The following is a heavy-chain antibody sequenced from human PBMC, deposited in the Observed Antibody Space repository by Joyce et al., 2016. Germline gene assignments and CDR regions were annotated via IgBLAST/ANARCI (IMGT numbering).Heavy chain of an antibody. D-gene: IGHD3-10*01. J-gene: IGHJ4*02. CDR2: INAGNGNT. CDR3: ARGSLALTYFDF. Sequence: QVQLVQSGAEVKKPGASVKVSCKASGYTFTGHTIHWVRQAPGQSLEWMGWINAGNGNTRFSQKFQGRVTVSRDTSANTAYMEVSSLRSEDTAVYYCARGSLALTYFDFWGQGTLVTVSS. CDR1: GYTFTGHT. V-gene: IGHV1-3*01.